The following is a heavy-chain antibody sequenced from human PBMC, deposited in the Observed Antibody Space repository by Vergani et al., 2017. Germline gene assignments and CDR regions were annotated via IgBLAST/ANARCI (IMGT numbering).Heavy chain of an antibody. D-gene: IGHD6-6*01. V-gene: IGHV3-64*01. CDR1: GFTFSSYA. Sequence: EVQLVESGGGLVQPGGSLRLSCAASGFTFSSYAMHWVRQAPGKGLEYVSALSSNGGSTYYANSVKGRFTISRDNSKNTLYLQMGSLRAEDMAVYYCARGGRYSSSSPTDYWGQGTLVTVSS. CDR2: LSSNGGST. J-gene: IGHJ4*02. CDR3: ARGGRYSSSSPTDY.